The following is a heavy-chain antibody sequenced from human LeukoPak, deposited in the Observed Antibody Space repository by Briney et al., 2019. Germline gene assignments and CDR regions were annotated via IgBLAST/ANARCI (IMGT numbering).Heavy chain of an antibody. D-gene: IGHD3-22*01. Sequence: GGSLRLSCAASGFTFSSYGMHWVRQAPGKGLEWAAVISYDGSNKYYADSVKGRFTISRDNSKNTLYLQMNSLRAEDTAVYYCAKAKDSSGYYPYYWGQGTLVTVSS. J-gene: IGHJ4*02. CDR3: AKAKDSSGYYPYY. CDR1: GFTFSSYG. CDR2: ISYDGSNK. V-gene: IGHV3-30*18.